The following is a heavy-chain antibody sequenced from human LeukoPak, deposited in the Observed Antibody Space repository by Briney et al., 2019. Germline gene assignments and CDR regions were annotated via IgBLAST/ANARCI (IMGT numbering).Heavy chain of an antibody. CDR3: AKKTDYDLEFDY. D-gene: IGHD4-17*01. J-gene: IGHJ4*02. CDR1: GGTFSSYA. CDR2: IIPIFGTA. V-gene: IGHV1-69*01. Sequence: ASVKVSCKASGGTFSSYAISWVRQAPGQGLEWMGGIIPIFGTANYAQKFQSRVTITADESTGKAYMELSSLRSEDTAVYYCAKKTDYDLEFDYWGQGTMVTVSS.